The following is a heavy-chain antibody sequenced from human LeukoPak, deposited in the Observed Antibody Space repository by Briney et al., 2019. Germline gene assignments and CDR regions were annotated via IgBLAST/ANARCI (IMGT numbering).Heavy chain of an antibody. J-gene: IGHJ4*02. CDR1: GYTFTSYD. D-gene: IGHD5-18*01. V-gene: IGHV1-8*01. CDR3: AREGPAKRGYCYGPLDDY. Sequence: VASVKVSCKASGYTFTSYDINWVRQATGQGLEWMGWMNPNSGNTGYAQKFQGRVTMTRNTSISTAYMELSSLRSEGTAVYYCAREGPAKRGYCYGPLDDYWGQGTLVTVSS. CDR2: MNPNSGNT.